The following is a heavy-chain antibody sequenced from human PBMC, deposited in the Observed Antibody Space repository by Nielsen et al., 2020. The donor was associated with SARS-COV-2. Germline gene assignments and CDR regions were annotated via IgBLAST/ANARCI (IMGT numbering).Heavy chain of an antibody. V-gene: IGHV3-48*04. CDR1: GFTFSSYS. CDR2: ISSSSSTI. D-gene: IGHD1-26*01. J-gene: IGHJ3*02. CDR3: ARGARMDSGSYFDAFDI. Sequence: GGSLRLSCAASGFTFSSYSMNWVRQAPGKGLEWVSYISSSSSTIYYADSVKGRFTISRDNAKNSLYLQMNSLRAEDTAVYYCARGARMDSGSYFDAFDIWGQGTMVTVSS.